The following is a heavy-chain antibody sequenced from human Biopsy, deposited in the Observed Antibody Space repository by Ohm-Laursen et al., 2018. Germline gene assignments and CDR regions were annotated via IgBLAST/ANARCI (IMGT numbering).Heavy chain of an antibody. CDR1: GYTFTDYY. Sequence: ASVKVSCKASGYTFTDYYIHWVRQVPGQGLEWIGWINPNSGATNSVQNFQGRVTMTKDTSLNTAYMEFSRLRSDDTAVYCCARDQMAIMLGGHTRTDFFDSWGQGTLVTVSS. J-gene: IGHJ4*02. V-gene: IGHV1-2*02. D-gene: IGHD3-10*02. CDR3: ARDQMAIMLGGHTRTDFFDS. CDR2: INPNSGAT.